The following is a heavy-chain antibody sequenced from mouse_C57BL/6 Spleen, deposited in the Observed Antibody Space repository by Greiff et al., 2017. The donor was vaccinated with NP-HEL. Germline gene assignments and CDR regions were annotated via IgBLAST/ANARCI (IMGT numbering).Heavy chain of an antibody. CDR3: ARGGYGNHYYFDY. CDR1: GYAFSSYW. Sequence: VQLQQSGAELVKPGASVKISCKASGYAFSSYWMNWVKQRPGKGLEWIGQIYPGDGDTNYNGKFKGKATLTADKSSSTAYMQLSSLTSEDSAVYFCARGGYGNHYYFDYWGQGTTLTVSS. CDR2: IYPGDGDT. D-gene: IGHD2-10*02. J-gene: IGHJ2*01. V-gene: IGHV1-80*01.